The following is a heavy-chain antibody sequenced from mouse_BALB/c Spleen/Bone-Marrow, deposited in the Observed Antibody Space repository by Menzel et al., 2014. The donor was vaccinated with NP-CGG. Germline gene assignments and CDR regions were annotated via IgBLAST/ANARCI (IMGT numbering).Heavy chain of an antibody. CDR3: ARRVITTGPGFAY. V-gene: IGHV1S135*01. CDR2: IDPFNGDT. Sequence: EVQLQQSGPELMKPGASVKISCKASGYSFTSYYMHWVKQSHGKSLEWIGYIDPFNGDTNYNQKFKGKATLTVDKSSSTAYMHLSSLTSEDSAVYYCARRVITTGPGFAYWGRGTLVTVSA. D-gene: IGHD2-4*01. CDR1: GYSFTSYY. J-gene: IGHJ3*01.